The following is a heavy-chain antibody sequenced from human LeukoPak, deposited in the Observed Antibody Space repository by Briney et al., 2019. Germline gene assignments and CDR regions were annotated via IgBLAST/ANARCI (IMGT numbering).Heavy chain of an antibody. CDR1: GYTFTGYY. CDR3: ARDLVGYCSSTSCSPRPQNWFDP. J-gene: IGHJ5*02. Sequence: ASVKVSCKASGYTFTGYYMHWVRQAPGQGLEWVRWINPNSGGTNYAQKFQGRVTMTRDTSISTAYMELSRLRSDDTAVYYCARDLVGYCSSTSCSPRPQNWFDPWGQGTLVTVSS. V-gene: IGHV1-2*02. D-gene: IGHD2-2*01. CDR2: INPNSGGT.